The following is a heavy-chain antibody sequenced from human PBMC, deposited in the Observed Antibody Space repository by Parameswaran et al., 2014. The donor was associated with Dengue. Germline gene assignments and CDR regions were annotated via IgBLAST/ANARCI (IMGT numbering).Heavy chain of an antibody. J-gene: IGHJ6*02. D-gene: IGHD2-21*02. CDR2: IYYTGST. CDR3: ARQSEKLVTAMRTYYYGMDV. Sequence: WIRQPPGKGLEWIGFIYYTGSTNYNPSLKSRVTISVDTSKNQFSLKLSSVTAADSAVYYCARQSEKLVTAMRTYYYGMDVWGQGTTVTVSS. V-gene: IGHV4-59*08.